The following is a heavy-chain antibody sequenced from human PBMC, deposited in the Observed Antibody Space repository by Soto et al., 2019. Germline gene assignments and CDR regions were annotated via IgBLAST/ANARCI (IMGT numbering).Heavy chain of an antibody. V-gene: IGHV3-66*01. Sequence: PGGSLRLSCAASGFIVSSKDISWVRQAPRRGLEWVSVIYVGGNTNYADSVKGRFIISRDNSKNMLYLQMNSLRVDDTAVYYCVRDPWDYWGQGTLVTV. D-gene: IGHD1-26*01. CDR2: IYVGGNT. CDR3: VRDPWDY. CDR1: GFIVSSKD. J-gene: IGHJ4*02.